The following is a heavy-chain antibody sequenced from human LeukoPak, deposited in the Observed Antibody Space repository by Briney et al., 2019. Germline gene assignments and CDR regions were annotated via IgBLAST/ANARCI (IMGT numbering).Heavy chain of an antibody. D-gene: IGHD3-10*01. V-gene: IGHV3-33*06. CDR2: IGYDGSNK. CDR3: ANARITMVRGVIENFDY. Sequence: GRSLRLSCAASGFTFSSYGMHWVRQAPGKGLEWVAVIGYDGSNKYYADSVKGRFTISRDNSKNTLYLQMNSLRAEDTAVYYCANARITMVRGVIENFDYWGQGTLVTVSS. J-gene: IGHJ4*02. CDR1: GFTFSSYG.